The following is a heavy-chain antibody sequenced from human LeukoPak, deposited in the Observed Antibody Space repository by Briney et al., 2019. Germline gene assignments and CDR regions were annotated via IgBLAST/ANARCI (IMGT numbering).Heavy chain of an antibody. V-gene: IGHV3-30*18. CDR2: ISNDGSKK. D-gene: IGHD5-18*01. J-gene: IGHJ4*02. Sequence: GGSLRLSCAASGFTFSSYGMHWVRQAPGKGLDWVAVISNDGSKKYYADSVKGRFTISRDNSKNTLSPQVSSLRTEDTAVYYCAKDRYSYAFEYSDSWGQGTLVTVSS. CDR3: AKDRYSYAFEYSDS. CDR1: GFTFSSYG.